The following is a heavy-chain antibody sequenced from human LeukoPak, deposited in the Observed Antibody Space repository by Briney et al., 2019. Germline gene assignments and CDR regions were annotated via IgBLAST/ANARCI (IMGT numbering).Heavy chain of an antibody. D-gene: IGHD2-2*01. V-gene: IGHV4-59*12. CDR1: GGSFSGYY. Sequence: SETLSLTCAVYGGSFSGYYWSWIRQPPGKGLEWIGYIYYSGSTNYNPSLKSRVTISVDTSKNQFSLKLSSVTAADTAVYYCARGNSRPIVVVPAAMRLAFDYWGQGTLVTVSS. CDR3: ARGNSRPIVVVPAAMRLAFDY. J-gene: IGHJ4*02. CDR2: IYYSGST.